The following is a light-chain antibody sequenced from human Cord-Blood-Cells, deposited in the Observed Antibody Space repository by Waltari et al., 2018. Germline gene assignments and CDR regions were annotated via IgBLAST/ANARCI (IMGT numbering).Light chain of an antibody. J-gene: IGLJ3*02. CDR3: SSYTSSSTLV. CDR1: SSDVGGYTY. V-gene: IGLV2-14*01. Sequence: QSALTQPASVSGSPGQSLPISCTGTSSDVGGYTYVSWYQQHPGKAPKLMIYEVSNRPSGVSNRFSGSKSGNTASLTISGLQAEDEADYYCSSYTSSSTLVFGGGTKLTVL. CDR2: EVS.